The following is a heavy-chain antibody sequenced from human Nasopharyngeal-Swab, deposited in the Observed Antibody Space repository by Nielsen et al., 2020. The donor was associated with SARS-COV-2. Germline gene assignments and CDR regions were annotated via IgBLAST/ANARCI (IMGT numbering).Heavy chain of an antibody. V-gene: IGHV5-10-1*01. CDR2: IDPSDSYT. CDR3: ASSYSSSSLYYYMDV. CDR1: GYGFTSYW. J-gene: IGHJ6*03. D-gene: IGHD6-6*01. Sequence: GESLKISCKGSGYGFTSYWISWVRQMPGKGLEWMGRIDPSDSYTNYSPSFQGHVTISADKSISTAYLQWSSLKASDTAMYYCASSYSSSSLYYYMDVWGKGTTVTVSS.